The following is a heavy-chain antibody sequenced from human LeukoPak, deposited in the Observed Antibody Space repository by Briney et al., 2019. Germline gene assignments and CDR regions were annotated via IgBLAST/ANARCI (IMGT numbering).Heavy chain of an antibody. V-gene: IGHV3-74*01. CDR2: INSDGSST. D-gene: IGHD6-25*01. J-gene: IGHJ4*02. Sequence: RGSLRLSCAASGFAFSSHWMHWVRQAPGKGLVWVSRINSDGSSTNYADSVKGRFTIARDNAKNTLYLRMNSLRAEDTAVYFCVRGQRQLGTIDNGHFDYWGQGTLVTVSS. CDR3: VRGQRQLGTIDNGHFDY. CDR1: GFAFSSHW.